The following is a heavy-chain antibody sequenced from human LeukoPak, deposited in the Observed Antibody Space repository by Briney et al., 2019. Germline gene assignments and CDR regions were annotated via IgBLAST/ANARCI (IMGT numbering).Heavy chain of an antibody. CDR3: ARDKYDFWSGYSNWFDP. D-gene: IGHD3-3*01. CDR1: GFTFSSYS. CDR2: ISSSSSYI. V-gene: IGHV3-21*01. J-gene: IGHJ5*02. Sequence: PGGSLRLSCAASGFTFSSYSMNWVRQAPGKGLEWVSSISSSSSYIYYADSVKGRFTISRDNAKNSLYLQMNSLRAEDTAVYYCARDKYDFWSGYSNWFDPWGQGTLVTVSS.